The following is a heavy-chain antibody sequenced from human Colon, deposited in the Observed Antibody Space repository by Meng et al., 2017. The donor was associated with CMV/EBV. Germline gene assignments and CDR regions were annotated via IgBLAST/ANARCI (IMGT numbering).Heavy chain of an antibody. CDR2: IYSAGRNT. V-gene: IGHV3-23*03. CDR1: GFTFGSYA. D-gene: IGHD2/OR15-2a*01. J-gene: IGHJ4*02. CDR3: AKDTPILYGAYDY. Sequence: SGASGFTFGSYAMSWVRQAPGKGLEWVSHIYSAGRNTFYADSVKVRFTISRDNSNNMLYLQMNNLRVDDTAVYYCAKDTPILYGAYDYWGQGVVVTVSS.